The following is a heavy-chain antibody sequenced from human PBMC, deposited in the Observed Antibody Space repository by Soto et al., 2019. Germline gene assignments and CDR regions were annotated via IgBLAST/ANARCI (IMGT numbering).Heavy chain of an antibody. D-gene: IGHD2-21*01. CDR1: GGSFSDYY. J-gene: IGHJ5*02. V-gene: IGHV3-11*01. CDR2: ISSSGDTI. Sequence: LSLTCAVYGGSFSDYYMSWIRQAPGKGLEWVSYISSSGDTIYYADSVKGRFTISRDNAKNSLYLQMNSLRAEDTAVYYCARDLVVFASWFDPWGQGTLVTVSS. CDR3: ARDLVVFASWFDP.